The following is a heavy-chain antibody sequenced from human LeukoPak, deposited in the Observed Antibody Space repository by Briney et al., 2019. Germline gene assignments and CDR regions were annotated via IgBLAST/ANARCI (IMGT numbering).Heavy chain of an antibody. Sequence: PLASVKVSCKASGGTFSSYAISWVRQAPGRGLEWMGGIIPIFGTANYAQKFQGRVTITTDESTSTAYMELSSLRSEDTAVYYCARDGPENCSSTSCYLGKWFDPWGQGTLVTVSS. J-gene: IGHJ5*02. D-gene: IGHD2-2*01. CDR2: IIPIFGTA. CDR3: ARDGPENCSSTSCYLGKWFDP. CDR1: GGTFSSYA. V-gene: IGHV1-69*05.